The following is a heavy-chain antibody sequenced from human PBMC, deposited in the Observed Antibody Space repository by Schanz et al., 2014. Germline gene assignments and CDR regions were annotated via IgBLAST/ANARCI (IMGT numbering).Heavy chain of an antibody. J-gene: IGHJ4*02. CDR3: AREGTGAVRGYFDY. CDR2: IYYSGNT. V-gene: IGHV4-59*12. CDR1: AAFISRYY. D-gene: IGHD6-13*01. Sequence: QVQLQQWGAGVLKPSETLSLTCVVSAAFISRYYWSWIRQPPGKGLEFIGYIYYSGNTYYNPSLKSRVTMSLDTSKNQFSLKLSSVTAADTAVYYCAREGTGAVRGYFDYWGQGALVTVSS.